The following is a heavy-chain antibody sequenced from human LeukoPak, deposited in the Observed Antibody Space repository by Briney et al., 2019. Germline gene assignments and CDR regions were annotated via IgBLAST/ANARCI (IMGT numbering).Heavy chain of an antibody. J-gene: IGHJ4*02. D-gene: IGHD6-19*01. V-gene: IGHV3-48*01. CDR3: ARDKFRVGVAASDY. CDR2: ISSSSDSI. Sequence: PGGSLRLSCAASGFTFNYYNMTWVRQAPGKGLEWISYISSSSDSIFYADSVMGRFTISRDNAQNSLYLQMNSLRAEDTAVYFCARDKFRVGVAASDYCGQGTLVTVSS. CDR1: GFTFNYYN.